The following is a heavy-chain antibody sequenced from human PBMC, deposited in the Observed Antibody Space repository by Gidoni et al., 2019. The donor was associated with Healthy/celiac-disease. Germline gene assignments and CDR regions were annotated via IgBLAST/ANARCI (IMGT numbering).Heavy chain of an antibody. D-gene: IGHD4-17*01. J-gene: IGHJ4*02. CDR3: ARGGTDYGDYGDY. V-gene: IGHV4-4*02. CDR1: GGSIRSSNW. Sequence: QVQLQESGPGLVKPSGTMSPTCAVSGGSIRSSNWWGWVRKPPGKGLEWIGEIYHSGSTNYNPSLKSRVTISVDKSKNQFSLKLSSVTAADTAVYYCARGGTDYGDYGDYWGQGTLVTVSS. CDR2: IYHSGST.